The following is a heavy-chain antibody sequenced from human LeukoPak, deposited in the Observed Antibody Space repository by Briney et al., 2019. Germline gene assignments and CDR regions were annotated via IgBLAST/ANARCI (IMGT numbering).Heavy chain of an antibody. CDR1: GFTFSSYA. CDR2: ISGSGGST. V-gene: IGHV3-23*01. D-gene: IGHD4-17*01. Sequence: GGSLRLSCAASGFTFSSYAMSWVRQAPGKGLEWVSAISGSGGSTYYAGSVKGRFTISRDNSKNTPYLKMNSLRAEDTAVYYCAKAYGDYANFDYWGQGTLVTVSS. CDR3: AKAYGDYANFDY. J-gene: IGHJ4*02.